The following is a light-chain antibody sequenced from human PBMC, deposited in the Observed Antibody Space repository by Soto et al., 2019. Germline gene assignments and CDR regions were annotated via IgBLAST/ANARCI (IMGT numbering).Light chain of an antibody. J-gene: IGKJ2*01. CDR2: GAS. CDR3: QQYNNWPPYT. Sequence: EIVMTQSPATLSVSPGERATLSCRASQSVGSDLAWYQQRPGQAPRLVIFGASTRAAGIPARFSGSGSGTEFTLTISSLQSEDLAVYYCQQYNNWPPYTFGQGTKLEI. V-gene: IGKV3-15*01. CDR1: QSVGSD.